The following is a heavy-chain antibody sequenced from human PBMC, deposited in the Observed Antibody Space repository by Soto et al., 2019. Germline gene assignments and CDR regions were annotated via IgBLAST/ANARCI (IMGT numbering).Heavy chain of an antibody. J-gene: IGHJ4*02. CDR1: GFTFTSYA. V-gene: IGHV3-64D*06. CDR3: VKDRYVDY. CDR2: ISSEGATT. Sequence: GSLRLSCSVSGFTFTSYAVHWVRQAPGKGLEYIASISSEGATTYYADSVKGRFIISRDNAKNTLHLQMSSLRAEDTAVYYCVKDRYVDYWGQGILVTVSS.